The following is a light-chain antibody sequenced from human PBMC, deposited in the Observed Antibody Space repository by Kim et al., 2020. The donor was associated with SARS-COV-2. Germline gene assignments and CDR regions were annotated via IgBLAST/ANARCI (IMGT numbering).Light chain of an antibody. CDR1: QSVSSH. CDR2: DAS. Sequence: EIVMTQSPATLSVSPGESATFSCRASQSVSSHLVWYHQKPGQAPRLLIYDASTRATGIPARISGSGSGTEFTLTISSLQSEDFAVYYCQQYSNWPLTFGQGTKLDIK. V-gene: IGKV3-15*01. CDR3: QQYSNWPLT. J-gene: IGKJ1*01.